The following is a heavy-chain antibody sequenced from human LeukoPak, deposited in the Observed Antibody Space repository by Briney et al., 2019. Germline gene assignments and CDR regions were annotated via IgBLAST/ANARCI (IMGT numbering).Heavy chain of an antibody. CDR1: GFPFSNAW. J-gene: IGHJ4*02. Sequence: GSLRLSFAASGFPFSNAWMSWVRPAPGKGLEWVGRIKSKTDGGTTDYAAPVKGRFTISRNDSKNTLYLQMNSLQTEDTAVYYCTTDCSGGSCYSGRRDYWGQGTLVTVSS. D-gene: IGHD2-15*01. V-gene: IGHV3-15*01. CDR2: IKSKTDGGTT. CDR3: TTDCSGGSCYSGRRDY.